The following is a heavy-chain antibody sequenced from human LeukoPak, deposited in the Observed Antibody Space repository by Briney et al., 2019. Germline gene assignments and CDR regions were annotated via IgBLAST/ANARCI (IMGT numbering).Heavy chain of an antibody. CDR2: IRGSGGGT. CDR3: AKAGTGVVGYFDY. D-gene: IGHD6-19*01. Sequence: PGRSLRLSCAASGFTFNSYAMSWVRQAPGKGLEWFSAIRGSGGGTYYADSVKGRFTISRDNSKNTLYLQMNSLRDEGTALYYCAKAGTGVVGYFDYWGQGTLVTVSS. V-gene: IGHV3-23*01. J-gene: IGHJ4*02. CDR1: GFTFNSYA.